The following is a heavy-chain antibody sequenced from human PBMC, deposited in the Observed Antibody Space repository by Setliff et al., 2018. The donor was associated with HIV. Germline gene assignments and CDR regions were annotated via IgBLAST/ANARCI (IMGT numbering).Heavy chain of an antibody. CDR1: GFTFSSYA. CDR2: VSGGGGST. CDR3: AKERNPYYYDSSGYSWFDP. V-gene: IGHV3-23*01. D-gene: IGHD3-22*01. J-gene: IGHJ5*02. Sequence: GGSLRLSCAASGFTFSSYAMSWVRQAPGKGLEWVSAVSGGGGSTYYADSVKGRFTISRDNSKNTLYLQMNSLRAEDTAVYYCAKERNPYYYDSSGYSWFDPWGQGTLVTVSS.